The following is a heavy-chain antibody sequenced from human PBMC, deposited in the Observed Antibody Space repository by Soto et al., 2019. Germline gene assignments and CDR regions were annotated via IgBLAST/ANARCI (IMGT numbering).Heavy chain of an antibody. CDR1: GGSFSGYY. V-gene: IGHV4-34*01. J-gene: IGHJ4*02. CDR3: ARGDYKEVVY. Sequence: PSETLSLTCAVYGGSFSGYYWSWIRQPPGKGLEWIGEINHSGSTNYNPSLKSRVTISVDTSKNQFSLKLSSVTAAGTAVYYCARGDYKEVVYWGQGTLVTVSS. D-gene: IGHD4-4*01. CDR2: INHSGST.